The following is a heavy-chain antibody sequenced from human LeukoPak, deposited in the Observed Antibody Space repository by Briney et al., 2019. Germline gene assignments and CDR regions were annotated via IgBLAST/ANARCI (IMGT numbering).Heavy chain of an antibody. CDR3: ARAVVGSYFDY. CDR2: ISPNSGGS. Sequence: ASVKVSCKASGYTFSNFGISWVRQAPGQGLEWMGWISPNSGGSKYAQKFQGRVTMTRDTSISTAYMELSGLRSDDTAVYYCARAVVGSYFDYWGQGTLVTVSS. D-gene: IGHD1-26*01. V-gene: IGHV1-2*02. CDR1: GYTFSNFG. J-gene: IGHJ4*02.